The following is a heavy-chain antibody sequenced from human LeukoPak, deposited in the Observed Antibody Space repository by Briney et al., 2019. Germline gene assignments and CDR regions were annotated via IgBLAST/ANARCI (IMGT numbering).Heavy chain of an antibody. D-gene: IGHD3-22*01. CDR2: IYYTGSS. Sequence: SETLSLTCSVSGDSIRSSDDYWGFVRQTPGKGLEWMGSIYYTGSSHYNPSLKSRATISVGTSKNQFSLKLTSVTAADTAVYYCTRAASSGPLFTYHMDVWGKGTTVTVSS. CDR1: GDSIRSSDDY. CDR3: TRAASSGPLFTYHMDV. J-gene: IGHJ6*03. V-gene: IGHV4-39*07.